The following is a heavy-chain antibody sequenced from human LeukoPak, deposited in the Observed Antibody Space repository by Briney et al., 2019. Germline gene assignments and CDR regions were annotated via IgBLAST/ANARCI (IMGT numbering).Heavy chain of an antibody. V-gene: IGHV3-23*01. CDR3: ARDVDTAMADEYYYYGMDV. J-gene: IGHJ6*02. CDR1: GFTFSSYA. D-gene: IGHD5-18*01. Sequence: GGSLRLSCAASGFTFSSYAMGWVRQAPGEGLEWVSTISGSGDSTYYTDSVKGRFTISRDNSKNTLYLQMNSLRAEDTAVYYCARDVDTAMADEYYYYGMDVWGQGTTVTVSS. CDR2: ISGSGDST.